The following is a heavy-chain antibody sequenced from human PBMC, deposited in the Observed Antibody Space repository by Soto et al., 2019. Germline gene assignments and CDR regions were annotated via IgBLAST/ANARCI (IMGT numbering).Heavy chain of an antibody. CDR1: GFTFSSYW. Sequence: PGGSLRLSCAASGFTFSSYWMHWVRQAPGKGLVWVSRINSDGSGTSYADSVKGRFTISRDNAKNTLYLQMNSLRAEDTAVYYCARPAMVRGGAFDIWGQGTMVTVSS. CDR2: INSDGSGT. D-gene: IGHD5-18*01. CDR3: ARPAMVRGGAFDI. J-gene: IGHJ3*02. V-gene: IGHV3-74*01.